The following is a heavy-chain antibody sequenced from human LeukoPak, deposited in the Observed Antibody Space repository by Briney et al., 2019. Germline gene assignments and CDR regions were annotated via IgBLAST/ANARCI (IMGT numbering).Heavy chain of an antibody. D-gene: IGHD4-23*01. Sequence: QPGRSLRLSCAASGFTFSSYAMHWVRQAPGKGLEWVAVISYDGSNKYYADSVKGRFTISRDNSRNTLYLQMNSLRAEDTAVYYCARGNYGGEDQENWLDPWGQGTLVTVSS. J-gene: IGHJ5*02. CDR2: ISYDGSNK. CDR1: GFTFSSYA. V-gene: IGHV3-30-3*01. CDR3: ARGNYGGEDQENWLDP.